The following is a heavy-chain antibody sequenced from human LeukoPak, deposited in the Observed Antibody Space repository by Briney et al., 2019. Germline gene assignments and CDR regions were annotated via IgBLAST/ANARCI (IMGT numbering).Heavy chain of an antibody. Sequence: SLTQTRTASGFPFSRYAMHWVRQAPGKGLEWVAVISNDGSSRHNADSVKGRFTISRDNSKNTLYLQMNSLRGDDTAVYYCARAPRMDSSALYTNTCGHGDLLTVSS. J-gene: IGHJ4*03. D-gene: IGHD4-11*01. CDR2: ISNDGSSR. CDR1: GFPFSRYA. V-gene: IGHV3-30*04. CDR3: ARAPRMDSSALYTNT.